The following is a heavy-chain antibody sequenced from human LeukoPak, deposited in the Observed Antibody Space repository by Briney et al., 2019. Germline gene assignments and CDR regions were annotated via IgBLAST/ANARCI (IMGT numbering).Heavy chain of an antibody. J-gene: IGHJ6*03. V-gene: IGHV3-66*01. CDR2: IYADGST. CDR1: GITFSSNY. CDR3: ARSAYYYYYMDV. Sequence: GGSLRLSCAASGITFSSNYMSWVRQAPGKGLQWVSVIYADGSTYYSDSVKGRITISTDNSRNTLYLQMNSLRAEDTAVYYCARSAYYYYYMDVWGKGTTVTVSS.